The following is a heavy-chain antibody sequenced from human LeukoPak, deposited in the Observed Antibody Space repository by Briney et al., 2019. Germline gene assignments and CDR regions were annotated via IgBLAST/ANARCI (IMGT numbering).Heavy chain of an antibody. CDR1: GGPFSGYY. Sequence: SETLSLTCAVYGGPFSGYYWSWIRQHPGKGLEWIGYIYYSGSTYYNPSLKSRVTISVDTSKNQFSLKLSSVTAADTAVYYCARVNKYYDILTGYNFDYWGQGTLVTVSS. CDR2: IYYSGST. V-gene: IGHV4-31*11. J-gene: IGHJ4*02. D-gene: IGHD3-9*01. CDR3: ARVNKYYDILTGYNFDY.